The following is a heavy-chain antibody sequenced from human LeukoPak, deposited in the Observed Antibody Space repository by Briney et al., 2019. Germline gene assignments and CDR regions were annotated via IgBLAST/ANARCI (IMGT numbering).Heavy chain of an antibody. CDR1: GFTFSSYA. Sequence: GGSLRLSCAASGFTFSSYAMSWVRQAPGKGLEWVSAISGSGGSTYYADSVKGRFTISRDNSKNTLYLQMNSLRAEDTAVYYCAKGPWGTYYYDSSGYYHDDYYFDYWGQGTLVTVSS. J-gene: IGHJ4*02. D-gene: IGHD3-22*01. CDR3: AKGPWGTYYYDSSGYYHDDYYFDY. V-gene: IGHV3-23*01. CDR2: ISGSGGST.